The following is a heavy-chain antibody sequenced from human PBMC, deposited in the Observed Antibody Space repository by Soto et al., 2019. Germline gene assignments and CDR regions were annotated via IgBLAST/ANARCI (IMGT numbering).Heavy chain of an antibody. J-gene: IGHJ6*02. V-gene: IGHV1-18*01. CDR3: ARAVVPAAIVYYYYYGMDV. CDR1: GYTFTSYG. D-gene: IGHD2-2*01. Sequence: QVQLVQSGAEVKKPGASVKVSCKASGYTFTSYGISWVRQAPGQGLEWMGWISAYNGNTNYAQKLQGRVTMTTDTSTSTAYMELSSLRSEDTAVYYCARAVVPAAIVYYYYYGMDVWGQGTTVTVSS. CDR2: ISAYNGNT.